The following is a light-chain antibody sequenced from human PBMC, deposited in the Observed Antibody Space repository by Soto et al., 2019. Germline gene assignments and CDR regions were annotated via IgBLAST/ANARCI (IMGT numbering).Light chain of an antibody. CDR3: QQYENYRT. CDR1: QSISSW. CDR2: DAS. V-gene: IGKV1-5*01. Sequence: DIQMTQSTSTLSASVGDRVTITCRASQSISSWLAWYQQKPGKAPKLLIYDASNLESGVPSRFSGSGSGTEFTLTISNLQPDDFATYYCQQYENYRTFGQGTKVDI. J-gene: IGKJ1*01.